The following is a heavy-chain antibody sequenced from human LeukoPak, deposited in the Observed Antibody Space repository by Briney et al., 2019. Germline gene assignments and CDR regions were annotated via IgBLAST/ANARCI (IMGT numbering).Heavy chain of an antibody. CDR3: AIGRGVVVSGVWFDP. CDR2: INHSGNT. J-gene: IGHJ5*02. V-gene: IGHV4-34*01. CDR1: GGSFSGNY. D-gene: IGHD3-22*01. Sequence: SETLSLTCAVDGGSFSGNYWTWIRQAPAKGLEGLGEINHSGNTNYNPSLKSRATISMDTSKNQFSLKLHSVTAADTAVYYCAIGRGVVVSGVWFDPWGPGTQVPVFS.